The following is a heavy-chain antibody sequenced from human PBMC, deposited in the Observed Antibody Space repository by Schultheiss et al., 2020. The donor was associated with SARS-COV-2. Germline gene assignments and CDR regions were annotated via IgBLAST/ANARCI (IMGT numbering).Heavy chain of an antibody. J-gene: IGHJ6*02. D-gene: IGHD2-2*01. CDR1: GFTFDDYA. V-gene: IGHV3-9*01. CDR3: AKGTCSSIKHWNCDYYYGMGV. CDR2: ISWNSGSI. Sequence: GGSLRLSCAASGFTFDDYAMHWVRQAPGKGLEWVSGISWNSGSIGYADSVKGRFTISRDNAKNSLYLQMNSLRAEDTALYYCAKGTCSSIKHWNCDYYYGMGVWGQGTTVTVSS.